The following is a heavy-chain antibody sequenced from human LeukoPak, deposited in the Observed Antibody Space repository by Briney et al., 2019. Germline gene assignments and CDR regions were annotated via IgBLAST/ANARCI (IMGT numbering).Heavy chain of an antibody. D-gene: IGHD6-19*01. CDR2: ISSSSSTI. V-gene: IGHV3-48*01. CDR1: GFTFSSYS. CDR3: ARDLLLAGTYYYYGMDV. J-gene: IGHJ6*02. Sequence: GGSLRLSCAASGFTFSSYSMNWVRQAPGKGLEWVSYISSSSSTIFYADSMKGRFTISRDNYKNTLYLQMSSLRAEDTALYYCARDLLLAGTYYYYGMDVWGQGTTVTVSS.